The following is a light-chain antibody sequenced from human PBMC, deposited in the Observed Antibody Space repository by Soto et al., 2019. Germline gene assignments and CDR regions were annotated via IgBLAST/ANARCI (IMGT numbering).Light chain of an antibody. Sequence: EIVMTQSPATLSVSPGERATLSCRASQSVSSNLAWYQQKPGQAPRLLIYGASTRATGIPARLSGSGSGTEFTLTFSSLQSEDFAVYYCQQYNNWPWTFDQGTKVEIK. J-gene: IGKJ1*01. CDR2: GAS. CDR1: QSVSSN. CDR3: QQYNNWPWT. V-gene: IGKV3-15*01.